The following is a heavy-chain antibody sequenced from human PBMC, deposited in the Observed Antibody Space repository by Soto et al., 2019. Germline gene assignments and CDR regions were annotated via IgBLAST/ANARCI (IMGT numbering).Heavy chain of an antibody. Sequence: SGPTLVNPPQTLTLTCTFSGFSFSTTGLSVGWIRQPPGKALEWLALIYWNEDELYRPSLKSRLTITKATSKNQVVLTMTNMDPLDTATYYCAHRYSGYDFWGPGTLVTVSS. J-gene: IGHJ4*02. CDR3: AHRYSGYDF. D-gene: IGHD5-12*01. CDR1: GFSFSTTGLS. CDR2: IYWNEDE. V-gene: IGHV2-5*01.